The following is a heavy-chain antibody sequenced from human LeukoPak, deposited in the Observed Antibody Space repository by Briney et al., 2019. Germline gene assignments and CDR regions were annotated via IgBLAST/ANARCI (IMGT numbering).Heavy chain of an antibody. Sequence: SLKVSCKASGGTFSSYAISWVRQAPGQGLEWMGGIIPIFGTANYAQKFQGRVKITADKSTSTAYMELSSLRSEDTAVYYCARGKGLELRYYYYYMDVWGKGTTVTVSS. CDR2: IIPIFGTA. CDR1: GGTFSSYA. V-gene: IGHV1-69*06. J-gene: IGHJ6*03. D-gene: IGHD1-7*01. CDR3: ARGKGLELRYYYYYMDV.